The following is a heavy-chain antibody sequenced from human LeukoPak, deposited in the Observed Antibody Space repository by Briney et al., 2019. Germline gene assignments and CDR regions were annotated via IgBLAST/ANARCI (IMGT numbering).Heavy chain of an antibody. CDR3: ARDRISAGTPTGS. CDR1: GFTFSSYS. D-gene: IGHD6-13*01. CDR2: ISSSSSYI. J-gene: IGHJ5*02. V-gene: IGHV3-21*01. Sequence: GGSLRLSCAASGFTFSSYSMNWVRPAPGKGLEWVSSISSSSSYIYYADSVKGRFTISRVNAKNSLYLQMNSLRAEDTAVYFCARDRISAGTPTGSWGQGTLVTVSS.